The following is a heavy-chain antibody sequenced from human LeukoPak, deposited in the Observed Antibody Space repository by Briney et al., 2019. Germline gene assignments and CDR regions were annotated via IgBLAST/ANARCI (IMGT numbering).Heavy chain of an antibody. CDR1: GFTFSSYW. J-gene: IGHJ4*02. CDR3: ARTRITMIVGLASRFDY. CDR2: IKQDGSEK. V-gene: IGHV3-7*01. Sequence: GGSLRLSCAASGFTFSSYWMSWVRQAPGKGLEWVANIKQDGSEKYYVDSVKGRFTISRDNAKNSLYLQMNSLRAEDTAMYYCARTRITMIVGLASRFDYWGQGTLVTVSS. D-gene: IGHD3-22*01.